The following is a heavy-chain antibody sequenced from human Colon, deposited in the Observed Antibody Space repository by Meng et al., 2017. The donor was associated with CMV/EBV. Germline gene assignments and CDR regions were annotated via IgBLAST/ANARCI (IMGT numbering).Heavy chain of an antibody. V-gene: IGHV3-30*02. D-gene: IGHD2-21*01. CDR2: SRFDGQSK. CDR1: DFSLDNYA. CDR3: AKDLAAGLLMIGLKNHGYGMDV. J-gene: IGHJ6*02. Sequence: GGSLRLSCAASDFSLDNYAMFWVRQAPGKGLEWVAFSRFDGQSKYAESVKGRFTISRDNAKNSLYLQMNSLRAEDTALYYCAKDLAAGLLMIGLKNHGYGMDVWGQGTTVTVSS.